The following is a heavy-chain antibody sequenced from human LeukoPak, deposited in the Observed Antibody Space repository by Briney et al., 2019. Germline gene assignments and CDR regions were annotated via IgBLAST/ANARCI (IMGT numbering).Heavy chain of an antibody. Sequence: SVKVSCKASGYTFTNYGISWVRQAPGQGLKWMGGIIPIFGTANYAQKVQGRVTITTDESTTTAYMELSSLRSEDTAVYYCARARSPSSGYLLRDHNWFDPWGQGTLVTVSS. CDR3: ARARSPSSGYLLRDHNWFDP. CDR2: IIPIFGTA. V-gene: IGHV1-69*05. D-gene: IGHD3-22*01. J-gene: IGHJ5*02. CDR1: GYTFTNYG.